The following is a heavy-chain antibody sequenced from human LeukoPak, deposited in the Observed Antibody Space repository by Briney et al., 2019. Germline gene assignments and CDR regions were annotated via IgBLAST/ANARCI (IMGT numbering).Heavy chain of an antibody. CDR1: GFTFSSHS. CDR3: ARVPDYGGNT. V-gene: IGHV3-21*01. Sequence: GGSLRLSCAASGFTFSSHSMNWVRQAPGEGLEWVSSISSSSSYIYYADSVKGRFTISRDNAKNSLYLQMNSLRAEDTAVYYCARVPDYGGNTWGQGTLVTVSS. CDR2: ISSSSSYI. J-gene: IGHJ4*02. D-gene: IGHD4-23*01.